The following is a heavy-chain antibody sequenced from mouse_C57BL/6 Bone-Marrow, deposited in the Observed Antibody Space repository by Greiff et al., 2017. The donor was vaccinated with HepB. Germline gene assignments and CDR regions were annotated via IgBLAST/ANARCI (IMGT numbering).Heavy chain of an antibody. Sequence: VQLQESGPELVKPGASVKISCKASGYAFSSSWMNWVKQRPGKGLEWIGRIYPGDGDTNYNGKFKGKATLTADKSSSTAYMQLSSLTSEDSAVYFCATITAWYFDVWGTGTTVTVSS. J-gene: IGHJ1*03. CDR2: IYPGDGDT. CDR1: GYAFSSSW. V-gene: IGHV1-82*01. CDR3: ATITAWYFDV. D-gene: IGHD1-3*01.